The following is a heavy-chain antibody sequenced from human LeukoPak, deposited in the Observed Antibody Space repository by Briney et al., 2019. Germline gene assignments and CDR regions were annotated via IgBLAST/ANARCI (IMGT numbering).Heavy chain of an antibody. Sequence: SETLSLTCAVYGGSFSGYYWSWIRQPPGKGLEWIGEINHSGSTNYNPSLKSRVTISVDTSKNQFSLKLSSVTAADTAVYYCVAPLYSSSWYYWGQGTLVTVSS. V-gene: IGHV4-34*01. CDR1: GGSFSGYY. CDR2: INHSGST. J-gene: IGHJ4*02. CDR3: VAPLYSSSWYY. D-gene: IGHD6-13*01.